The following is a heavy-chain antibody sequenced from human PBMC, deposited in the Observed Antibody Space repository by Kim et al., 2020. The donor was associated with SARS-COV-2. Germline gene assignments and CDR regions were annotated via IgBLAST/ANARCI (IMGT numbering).Heavy chain of an antibody. CDR2: IKQDGGQI. D-gene: IGHD6-13*01. J-gene: IGHJ4*02. CDR1: GFSFDNYW. V-gene: IGHV3-7*01. CDR3: ARIGYSSSCTDY. Sequence: GGSLRLSCVASGFSFDNYWMSWVRQAPGKGLEWVANIKQDGGQIYYLDSLKGRFTISRDNTKNSVYLQFNSLRAEDTAVYYCARIGYSSSCTDYWGQGTL.